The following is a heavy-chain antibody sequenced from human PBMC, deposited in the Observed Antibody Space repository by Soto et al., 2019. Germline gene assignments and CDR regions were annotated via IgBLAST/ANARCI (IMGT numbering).Heavy chain of an antibody. CDR1: GFTSDDYT. D-gene: IGHD3-10*01. Sequence: GGSLRLSCAASGFTSDDYTMHWVRQTPGKGLEWVSLTRWDGDSAYYADSVRGRFTISRDNSKTSLFLQMQNARAEDAALYFCGKATRGNTPDLDFWGQGTLATVSS. V-gene: IGHV3-43*01. CDR3: GKATRGNTPDLDF. CDR2: TRWDGDSA. J-gene: IGHJ4*02.